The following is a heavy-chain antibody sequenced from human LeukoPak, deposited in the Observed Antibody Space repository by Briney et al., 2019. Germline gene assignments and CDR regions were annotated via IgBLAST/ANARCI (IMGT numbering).Heavy chain of an antibody. Sequence: GGSLRLSCAASGFTFSSYGMHWVRQAPGKGLEWVAVISYDGSNKYYADSVKGRFTISRDNSKNTLYLQMNSLRAEDTAVYYCAREGSEMATFSFDIWGQGTMVTVSS. CDR3: AREGSEMATFSFDI. CDR1: GFTFSSYG. V-gene: IGHV3-30*03. CDR2: ISYDGSNK. D-gene: IGHD5-24*01. J-gene: IGHJ3*02.